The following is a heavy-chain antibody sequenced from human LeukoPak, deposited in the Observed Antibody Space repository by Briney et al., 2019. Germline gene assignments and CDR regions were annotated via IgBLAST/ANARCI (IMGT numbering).Heavy chain of an antibody. J-gene: IGHJ4*02. CDR2: IIPIFGTA. CDR1: GGTFSSYA. Sequence: SVRVSCKASGGTFSSYAISWVRQAPGQGLEWMGGIIPIFGTANYAQKFQGRVTITADKSTSTAYMELSSLRSEDTAVYYCARSSIIAAAGPYYFDYWGQGTLVTVSS. V-gene: IGHV1-69*06. D-gene: IGHD6-13*01. CDR3: ARSSIIAAAGPYYFDY.